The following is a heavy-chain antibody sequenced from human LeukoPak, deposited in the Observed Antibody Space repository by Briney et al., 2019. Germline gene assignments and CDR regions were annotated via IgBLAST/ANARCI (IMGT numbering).Heavy chain of an antibody. V-gene: IGHV3-66*01. CDR2: IYSGGST. D-gene: IGHD4-17*01. CDR3: ARDLGTT. J-gene: IGHJ4*02. Sequence: GKGLEWGSVIYSGGSTYYADSVKRRFTISRDNSKNTLYLQMNSLRAEDTAVYYCARDLGTTWGQGTLVTVSS.